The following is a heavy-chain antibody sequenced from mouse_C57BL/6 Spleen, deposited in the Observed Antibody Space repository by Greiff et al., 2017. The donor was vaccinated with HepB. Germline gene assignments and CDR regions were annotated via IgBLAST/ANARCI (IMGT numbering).Heavy chain of an antibody. CDR2: INPSNGGT. CDR1: GYTFTSYW. V-gene: IGHV1-53*01. D-gene: IGHD1-1*01. CDR3: AREPVVEGAY. Sequence: VKLMESGTELVKPGASVKLSCKASGYTFTSYWMHWVKQRPGQGLEWIGNINPSNGGTNYNEKFKSKATLTVDKSSSTAYMQLSSLTSEDSAVYYCAREPVVEGAYWGQGTLVTVSA. J-gene: IGHJ3*01.